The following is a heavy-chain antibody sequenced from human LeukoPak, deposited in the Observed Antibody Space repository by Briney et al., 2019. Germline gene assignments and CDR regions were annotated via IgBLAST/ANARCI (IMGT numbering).Heavy chain of an antibody. CDR1: GFTFSSSV. D-gene: IGHD5-24*01. J-gene: IGHJ4*02. CDR3: AKREARSFEF. V-gene: IGHV3-23*01. Sequence: PGGSLRLSCAASGFTFSSSVMSWVRQAPGKGLEWVSTFSGTSGNIYYVDSVKGRFTISRDNSKNTLYLQMNSLRAEDTALYYCAKREARSFEFWGQGTLVTVSS. CDR2: FSGTSGNI.